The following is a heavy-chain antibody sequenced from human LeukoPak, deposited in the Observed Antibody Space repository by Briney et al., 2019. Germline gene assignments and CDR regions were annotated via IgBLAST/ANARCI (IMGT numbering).Heavy chain of an antibody. V-gene: IGHV1-2*06. CDR1: GYTFTSYG. J-gene: IGHJ4*02. Sequence: GASVKVSCKASGYTFTSYGISWVRQAPGQGLEWMGRINPNSGGTNYAQKFQGRVTMTRDTSISTAYMELSRLRSDDTAVYYCARVVGVFDYWGQGTLVTVSS. CDR2: INPNSGGT. CDR3: ARVVGVFDY. D-gene: IGHD2-15*01.